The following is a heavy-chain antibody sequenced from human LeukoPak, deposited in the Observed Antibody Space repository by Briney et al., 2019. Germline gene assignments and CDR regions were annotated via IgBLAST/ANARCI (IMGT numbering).Heavy chain of an antibody. V-gene: IGHV3-33*01. CDR2: IWYDGNNK. CDR1: GFTFSSYG. D-gene: IGHD2-15*01. J-gene: IGHJ4*02. CDR3: ARQHCSGGDCYFFD. Sequence: PGGSLRLSCAASGFTFSSYGMHWVRQAPGKGLEWVALIWYDGNNKYYEDSVKGRFTISRDNSKNTLYLQLNSLRAEDTAVYYCARQHCSGGDCYFFDWGQGTLVTVSS.